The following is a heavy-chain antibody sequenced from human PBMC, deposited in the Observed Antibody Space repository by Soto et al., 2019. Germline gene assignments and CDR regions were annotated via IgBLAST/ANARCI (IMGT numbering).Heavy chain of an antibody. V-gene: IGHV3-30*18. D-gene: IGHD2-2*01. CDR1: GFTFSSYG. CDR3: AKELRGYCSSTSCYGLPNYYYGMGV. Sequence: PGGSLRLSCAASGFTFSSYGMHWVRQAPGKGLEWVAVISYDGSNKYYADSVKGRFTISRDNSKNTLYLQMNSLRAEDTAVYYCAKELRGYCSSTSCYGLPNYYYGMGVWGQGTTVTVSS. CDR2: ISYDGSNK. J-gene: IGHJ6*02.